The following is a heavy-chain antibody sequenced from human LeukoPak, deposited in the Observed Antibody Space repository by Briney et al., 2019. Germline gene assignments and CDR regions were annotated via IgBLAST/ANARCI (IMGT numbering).Heavy chain of an antibody. Sequence: SQTLSLTCNVSSASTSDNNFYWNWIRQPAGESLEWIGRTFNGGSPNYNPSLMSRVTISMDTSTNQFSLKLNSVTAADTAIYYCARGVVCPRFFDYMDVWGKGTPVTVSS. CDR1: SASTSDNNFY. CDR2: TFNGGSP. J-gene: IGHJ6*03. CDR3: ARGVVCPRFFDYMDV. V-gene: IGHV4-61*02. D-gene: IGHD2-2*01.